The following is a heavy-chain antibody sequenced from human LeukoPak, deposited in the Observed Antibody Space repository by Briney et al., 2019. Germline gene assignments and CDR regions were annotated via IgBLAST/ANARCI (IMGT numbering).Heavy chain of an antibody. D-gene: IGHD4-23*01. J-gene: IGHJ4*02. CDR3: ANSANYGDNSGYFDY. CDR1: GGSVSSCSYY. Sequence: PSETLSLTCTVSGGSVSSCSYYWGWIRQPPGKGLEWIGSIYYSGSTYYNPSLKSRVTISVDTSKNQFSLKLSSVTAADTAVYYCANSANYGDNSGYFDYWGQGTLVTVSS. CDR2: IYYSGST. V-gene: IGHV4-39*01.